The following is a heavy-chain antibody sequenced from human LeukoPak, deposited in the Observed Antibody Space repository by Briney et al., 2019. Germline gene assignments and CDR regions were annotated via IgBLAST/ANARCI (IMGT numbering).Heavy chain of an antibody. D-gene: IGHD2-2*01. Sequence: SETLSLTCTVSGGSISSYYWSWIRQPPGKGLEWIGYIYYSGSTNYNPSLKSRVTISVDTSKIQFSLKLSSVTAADTAVYYCARNIVVVPADIPDYYYYYMDVWGKGTTVTVSS. CDR2: IYYSGST. J-gene: IGHJ6*03. CDR3: ARNIVVVPADIPDYYYYYMDV. CDR1: GGSISSYY. V-gene: IGHV4-59*01.